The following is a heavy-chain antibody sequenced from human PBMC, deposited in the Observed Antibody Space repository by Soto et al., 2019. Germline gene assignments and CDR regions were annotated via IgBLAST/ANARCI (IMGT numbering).Heavy chain of an antibody. J-gene: IGHJ3*02. CDR2: ISAYNGNT. D-gene: IGHD6-13*01. V-gene: IGHV1-18*01. Sequence: ASVKVSCKASGYTFTSYGTSWVRQAPGQGLEWMGWISAYNGNTNYAQKLQGRVTMTTDTSTSTAYMELRSLRSDDTAVYYCARDSSSWYARRQAFDIWGQGTMVTVSS. CDR1: GYTFTSYG. CDR3: ARDSSSWYARRQAFDI.